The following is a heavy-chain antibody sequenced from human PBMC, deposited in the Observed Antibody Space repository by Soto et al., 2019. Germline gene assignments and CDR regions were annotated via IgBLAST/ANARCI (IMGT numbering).Heavy chain of an antibody. Sequence: SETLSLTCAVSGGSISSSNWWRWVRQPPGKGLEWIGEIYHSGSTNYNPSLKSRVTISVDKSKNQFSLKLSSVTAADTAVYYCARINRAFYYYDSSGYLDYWGQGTLVTVS. J-gene: IGHJ4*02. D-gene: IGHD3-22*01. CDR1: GGSISSSNW. CDR3: ARINRAFYYYDSSGYLDY. CDR2: IYHSGST. V-gene: IGHV4-4*02.